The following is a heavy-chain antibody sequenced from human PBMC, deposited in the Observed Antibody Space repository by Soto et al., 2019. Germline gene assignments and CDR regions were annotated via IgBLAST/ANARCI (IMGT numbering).Heavy chain of an antibody. CDR2: ISNSGST. D-gene: IGHD4-4*01. CDR1: GGSISSYY. V-gene: IGHV4-59*08. Sequence: SETLSLTCTVSGGSISSYYWSWIRQSPGKGLEWIGYISNSGSTNYNPSLKSRVTISVDTSKNQFSLKLSSVTAADTAVYYCARMPRHDYSSYLVHYYYMDVWGKGTTITVSS. CDR3: ARMPRHDYSSYLVHYYYMDV. J-gene: IGHJ6*03.